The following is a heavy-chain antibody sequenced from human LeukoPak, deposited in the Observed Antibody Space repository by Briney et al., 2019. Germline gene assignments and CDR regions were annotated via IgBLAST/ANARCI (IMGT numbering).Heavy chain of an antibody. CDR3: ARSPKAPSWFDP. Sequence: SQTLSLTCTVSGGSISSGGYYWSWIRQPPGKGLEWIGYIYHSGSTYYNPSLKSRVTISVDRSKNQFSLKLSSVTAADTAVHYCARSPKAPSWFDPWGQGTLVTVSS. V-gene: IGHV4-30-2*01. CDR2: IYHSGST. J-gene: IGHJ5*02. CDR1: GGSISSGGYY.